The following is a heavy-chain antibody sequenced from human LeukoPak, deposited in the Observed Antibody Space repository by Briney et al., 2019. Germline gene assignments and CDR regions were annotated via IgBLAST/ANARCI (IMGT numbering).Heavy chain of an antibody. CDR2: IYYSGCT. CDR1: GGSISSGGYY. Sequence: PSQTLSLTCTVSGGSISSGGYYWSWIRQHPGKGLEWIGYIYYSGCTYYNPSLKSRVTISVDTSKNQFSLKLSSVTAADTAVYYCARFIVVVPAAIRRYYFDYWGQGTLVTVSS. V-gene: IGHV4-31*03. J-gene: IGHJ4*02. CDR3: ARFIVVVPAAIRRYYFDY. D-gene: IGHD2-2*02.